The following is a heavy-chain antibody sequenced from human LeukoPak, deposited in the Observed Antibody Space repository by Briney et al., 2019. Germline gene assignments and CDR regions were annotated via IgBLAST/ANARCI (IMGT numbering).Heavy chain of an antibody. V-gene: IGHV4-38-2*01. J-gene: IGHJ5*02. D-gene: IGHD2-2*01. CDR3: ARGGCSSTSCYGIRGP. CDR1: GYSVSSGYY. CDR2: IYYSGST. Sequence: SETLSLTCAVSGYSVSSGYYWGWIRQPPGKGLEWIGTIYYSGSTNYNPSLKSRVTISVDTSKNQFSLKLSSVTAADTAVYYCARGGCSSTSCYGIRGPWGQGTLVTVSS.